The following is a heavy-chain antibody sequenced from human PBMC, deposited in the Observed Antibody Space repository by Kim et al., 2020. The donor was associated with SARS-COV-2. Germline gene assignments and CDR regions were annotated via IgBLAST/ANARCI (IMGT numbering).Heavy chain of an antibody. CDR2: ISYDGSNK. Sequence: GGSLRLSCAASGFTFSSYGMHWVRQAPGKGLEWVAVISYDGSNKYYADSVKGRFTISRDNSKNTLYLQMNSLRAEDTAVYYCAKPGDTVTKPPLWFDYWGQGTLVTVSS. D-gene: IGHD4-17*01. CDR3: AKPGDTVTKPPLWFDY. CDR1: GFTFSSYG. V-gene: IGHV3-30*18. J-gene: IGHJ4*02.